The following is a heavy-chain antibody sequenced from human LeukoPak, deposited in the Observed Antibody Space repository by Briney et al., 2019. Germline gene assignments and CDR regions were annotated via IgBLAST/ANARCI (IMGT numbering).Heavy chain of an antibody. CDR2: INPNSGGT. CDR1: GSTFTGYY. Sequence: ASVKVSCKASGSTFTGYYMHWVRQAPGQGLEWMGWINPNSGGTNYAQKFQGRVTMTRDTSISTAYMELSRLRSDDMAVYYCARDPGRGVVTIYYYYYMDVWGKGTTVTVSS. CDR3: ARDPGRGVVTIYYYYYMDV. V-gene: IGHV1-2*02. J-gene: IGHJ6*03. D-gene: IGHD3-3*01.